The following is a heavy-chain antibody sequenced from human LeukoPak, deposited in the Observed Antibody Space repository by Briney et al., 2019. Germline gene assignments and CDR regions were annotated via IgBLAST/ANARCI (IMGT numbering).Heavy chain of an antibody. CDR1: GGSINSSTSY. CDR3: ARLFQFSHFDY. CDR2: IFYSGST. Sequence: SETLSHTCTVSGGSINSSTSYWAWVRQPPGKGLEWIGTIFYSGSTYYNPSLKSRVTISVDSSNNHFSLRLKSVTAADSAIYYCARLFQFSHFDYWGQGTLAPVSS. V-gene: IGHV4-39*07. J-gene: IGHJ4*02.